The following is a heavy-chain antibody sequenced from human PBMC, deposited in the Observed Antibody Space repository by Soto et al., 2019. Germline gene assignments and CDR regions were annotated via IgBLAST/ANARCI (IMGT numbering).Heavy chain of an antibody. CDR1: GFTFSSYA. CDR3: AKHPWGSSPGSFDF. Sequence: GSLRLSCAASGFTFSSYAMSWVRLAPGKGLEWVSAVSGSGGSTYHADSVKGRFTISRDNSKNTLYLQMNSLRAEDTAVYHCAKHPWGSSPGSFDFWGQGTLVTVSS. J-gene: IGHJ4*02. V-gene: IGHV3-23*01. CDR2: VSGSGGST. D-gene: IGHD7-27*01.